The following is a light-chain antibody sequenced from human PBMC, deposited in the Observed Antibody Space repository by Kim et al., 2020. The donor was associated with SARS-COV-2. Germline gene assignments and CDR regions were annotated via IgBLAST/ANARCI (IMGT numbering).Light chain of an antibody. Sequence: SPGERATRTCRASQSVSSYVAWYQQKPGQAPRLLIYDASNRATGIPARFSGRGSGTDFTLTISSLEPEDFAVYYCQQRSNWPLTFGGGTKVDIK. CDR2: DAS. V-gene: IGKV3-11*01. CDR3: QQRSNWPLT. J-gene: IGKJ4*01. CDR1: QSVSSY.